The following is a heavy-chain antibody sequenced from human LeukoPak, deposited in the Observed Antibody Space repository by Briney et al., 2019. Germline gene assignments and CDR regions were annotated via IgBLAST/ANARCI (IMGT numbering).Heavy chain of an antibody. Sequence: PGGSLRLSCAASGFTFSSYSMNWVRQAPGKGLEWVSYISSSSSTIYYADSVKGRFTISRDNAKNSLYLQMNSLRAEDTAVYYCAVTGGSSGWYFDYWGQGTLVTVSS. CDR2: ISSSSSTI. J-gene: IGHJ4*02. CDR1: GFTFSSYS. CDR3: AVTGGSSGWYFDY. D-gene: IGHD6-19*01. V-gene: IGHV3-48*04.